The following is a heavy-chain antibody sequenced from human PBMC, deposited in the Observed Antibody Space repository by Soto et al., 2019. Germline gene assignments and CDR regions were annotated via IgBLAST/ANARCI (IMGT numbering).Heavy chain of an antibody. V-gene: IGHV1-8*01. J-gene: IGHJ5*02. Sequence: GASGKVCWEGWGNSFARYEIKWGRQGTGKRVEWMGWRKPKSGNKGYAQKFQGRVTMTRNTSISTAYMELSSLRSEDTAVYYCARSGYCSCGSCYGGFDPWGQGTLVTVSS. CDR2: RKPKSGNK. D-gene: IGHD2-15*01. CDR1: GNSFARYE. CDR3: ARSGYCSCGSCYGGFDP.